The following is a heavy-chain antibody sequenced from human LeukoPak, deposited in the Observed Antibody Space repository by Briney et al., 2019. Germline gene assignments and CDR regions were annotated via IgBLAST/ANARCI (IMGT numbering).Heavy chain of an antibody. CDR3: ARESAVAGTRHWYFDL. V-gene: IGHV3-21*01. D-gene: IGHD6-19*01. CDR1: GFTFSSYS. Sequence: PGGSLRLSCAASGFTFSSYSMNWVRQAPGKGLEWVSSISSSSSYIYYADSVKGRFTISRDNAKNSLYLQMNSLRAEDTAVYYCARESAVAGTRHWYFDLWGRGTLVTVSS. CDR2: ISSSSSYI. J-gene: IGHJ2*01.